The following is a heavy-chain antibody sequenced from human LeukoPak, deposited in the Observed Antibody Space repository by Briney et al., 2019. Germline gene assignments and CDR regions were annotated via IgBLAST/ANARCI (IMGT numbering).Heavy chain of an antibody. J-gene: IGHJ4*02. CDR1: GFTFDNYW. V-gene: IGHV3-7*01. Sequence: PGGSLRLSCAASGFTFDNYWLSWVRQAPGKGLEWVANIKQDGSEKYYVDSVKGRFAISRDNAKNSLYLQMNSLRAEDTAVYYCARRYFDYWGQGNLVTVSS. CDR3: ARRYFDY. CDR2: IKQDGSEK.